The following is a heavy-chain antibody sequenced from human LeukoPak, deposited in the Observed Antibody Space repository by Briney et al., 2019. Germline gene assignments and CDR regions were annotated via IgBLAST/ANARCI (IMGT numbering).Heavy chain of an antibody. CDR2: ISAYNGNT. V-gene: IGHV1-18*01. CDR1: GYTFTSYG. J-gene: IGHJ6*03. D-gene: IGHD5-12*01. Sequence: ASVKVSCKASGYTFTSYGISWVRQAPGQGLEWMGWISAYNGNTNYEQKLQGRVTMTTDTSTSTAYMERTSLKSDDTAVYYCAKVSGIVATIKILYYYYYMDVWGKGTTVTVSS. CDR3: AKVSGIVATIKILYYYYYMDV.